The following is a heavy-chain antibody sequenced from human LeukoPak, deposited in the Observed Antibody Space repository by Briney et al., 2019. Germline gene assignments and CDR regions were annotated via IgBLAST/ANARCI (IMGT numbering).Heavy chain of an antibody. Sequence: GGSLRLSCAASGFTFSSYAMSWVRRAPGKGLEWVSAISGSGGSTYYADSVKGRFTISRDNSKNTLYLQMNSLRAEDTAVYYCAKILRYFDWLSPGAFDIWGQGTMVTVSS. V-gene: IGHV3-23*01. CDR3: AKILRYFDWLSPGAFDI. CDR2: ISGSGGST. D-gene: IGHD3-9*01. J-gene: IGHJ3*02. CDR1: GFTFSSYA.